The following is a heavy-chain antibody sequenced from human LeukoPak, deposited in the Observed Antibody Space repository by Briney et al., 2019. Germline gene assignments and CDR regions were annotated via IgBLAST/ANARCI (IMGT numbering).Heavy chain of an antibody. CDR1: GGSFSGYY. D-gene: IGHD2-8*01. J-gene: IGHJ4*02. CDR2: INHSGST. Sequence: PSETLSLTCAVYGGSFSGYYWSWIRQPPGKGLEWIGEINHSGSTNYNPSLKGRVTISVDTSKNQFSLKLSSVTAADTAVYYCAREGDYCTNGVCHFDYWGQGTLVTVSS. V-gene: IGHV4-34*01. CDR3: AREGDYCTNGVCHFDY.